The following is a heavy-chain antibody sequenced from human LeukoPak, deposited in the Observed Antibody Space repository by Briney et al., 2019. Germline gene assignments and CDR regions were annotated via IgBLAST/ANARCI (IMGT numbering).Heavy chain of an antibody. CDR3: ARALYYDILTGYQTHTYYFDY. CDR2: MSSSSTYI. D-gene: IGHD3-9*01. J-gene: IGHJ4*02. Sequence: SGGSLRLSCAPSGAIFSGYTMNWVRQAPGKGLEWVSSMSSSSTYIYYADSVKGRFSISRDNAKNSLYLQMNSLRAEDTAVYYCARALYYDILTGYQTHTYYFDYWGQGTLVTVSS. CDR1: GAIFSGYT. V-gene: IGHV3-21*01.